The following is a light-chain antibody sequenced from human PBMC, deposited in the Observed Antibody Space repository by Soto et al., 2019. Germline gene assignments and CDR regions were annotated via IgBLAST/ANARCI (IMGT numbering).Light chain of an antibody. J-gene: IGKJ4*01. CDR2: AAS. Sequence: QLTQSPSSLSASVGDRVTITCRASQGISSYLAWYQQKPGKAPELLIYAASTLQTGVPSRFSGSGSGTDFTLTINSLQPEDFATYYCQQLDSYLTFGGGTKVDIK. CDR3: QQLDSYLT. V-gene: IGKV1-9*01. CDR1: QGISSY.